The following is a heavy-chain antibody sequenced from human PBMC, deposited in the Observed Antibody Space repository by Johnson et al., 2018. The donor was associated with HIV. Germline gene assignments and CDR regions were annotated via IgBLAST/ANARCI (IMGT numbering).Heavy chain of an antibody. J-gene: IGHJ3*02. V-gene: IGHV3-23*04. CDR2: ISGSGGST. CDR3: AKDRTMIVVVTIDAFDI. CDR1: GFTFSSYA. D-gene: IGHD3-22*01. Sequence: EVQLVESGGGLVQPGGSLRLSCAASGFTFSSYAMSWVRQAPGKGLEWVSAISGSGGSTYYADSVKGRFTISRDNSKNTMYLQMNSLRAEDTAVYYCAKDRTMIVVVTIDAFDIWGQGTMVTVSS.